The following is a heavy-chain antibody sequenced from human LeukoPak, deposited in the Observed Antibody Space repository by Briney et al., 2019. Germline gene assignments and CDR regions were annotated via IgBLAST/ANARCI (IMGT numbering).Heavy chain of an antibody. J-gene: IGHJ4*02. CDR2: INPNSGGT. D-gene: IGHD6-19*01. CDR1: GGTFSSYA. V-gene: IGHV1-2*04. Sequence: ASVKVSCKASGGTFSSYAISWVRQAPGQGLEWMGWINPNSGGTNYAQKFQGWVTMTRDTSISTAYMELSRLRSDDTAVYYCARATVAGTFLFDYWGQGTLVTVSS. CDR3: ARATVAGTFLFDY.